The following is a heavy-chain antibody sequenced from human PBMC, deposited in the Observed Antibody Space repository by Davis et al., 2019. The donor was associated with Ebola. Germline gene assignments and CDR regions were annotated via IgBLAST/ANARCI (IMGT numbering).Heavy chain of an antibody. CDR3: ARDFVY. J-gene: IGHJ4*02. Sequence: SETLSLTCAVSGGFVSSGGYSWSWIRQPPGKGLEWIGHYYYTGSTNYNPSLKSRVTISLDTSKNQFSLKLTSVTAADTAVYFCARDFVYWAQGTLVTVSS. CDR1: GGFVSSGGYS. CDR2: YYYTGST. V-gene: IGHV4-61*08.